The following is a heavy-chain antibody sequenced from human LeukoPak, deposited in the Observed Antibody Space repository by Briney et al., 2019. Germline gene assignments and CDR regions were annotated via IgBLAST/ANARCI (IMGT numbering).Heavy chain of an antibody. D-gene: IGHD6-6*01. Sequence: AGGSLRLSCAASGFTFSSYAMSWVRQAPGKGLEWVSAMSGSGGSAYYSDSVKGRFTISRDNSRNTLYLQMNSLRAEDTAVYYCAKDGDSSSSGYYYYYMDVWGKGTTVTVSS. CDR3: AKDGDSSSSGYYYYYMDV. CDR2: MSGSGGSA. J-gene: IGHJ6*03. CDR1: GFTFSSYA. V-gene: IGHV3-23*01.